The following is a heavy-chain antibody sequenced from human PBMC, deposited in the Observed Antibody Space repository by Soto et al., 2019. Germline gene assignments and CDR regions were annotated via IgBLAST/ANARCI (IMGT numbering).Heavy chain of an antibody. CDR3: ASFQRLEYNWNEYYFDY. J-gene: IGHJ4*02. CDR1: GYTFTSYD. Sequence: SVKVSLRASGYTFTSYDINWVRQATGQGLEWMGWMNPNSGNTGYAQNFQGRVTMTRNTSISTAYMELSSLRSEDTVVYYCASFQRLEYNWNEYYFDYWGQGTLVTVSS. CDR2: MNPNSGNT. D-gene: IGHD1-20*01. V-gene: IGHV1-8*01.